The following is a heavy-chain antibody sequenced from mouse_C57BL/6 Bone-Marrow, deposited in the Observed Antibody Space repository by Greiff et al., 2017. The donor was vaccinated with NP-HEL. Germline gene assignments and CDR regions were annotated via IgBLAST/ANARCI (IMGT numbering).Heavy chain of an antibody. D-gene: IGHD2-1*01. J-gene: IGHJ4*01. Sequence: QVQLKQPGAELVRPGTSVKLSCKASGYTFTSYWMHWVKQRPGQGLEWIGVIDPSDSYTNYNQKFKGKATLTVDTSSSTAYMQLSSLTSEDSAVYYCAGISFYYGNYDWVDYWGQGTSVTVSS. V-gene: IGHV1-59*01. CDR1: GYTFTSYW. CDR3: AGISFYYGNYDWVDY. CDR2: IDPSDSYT.